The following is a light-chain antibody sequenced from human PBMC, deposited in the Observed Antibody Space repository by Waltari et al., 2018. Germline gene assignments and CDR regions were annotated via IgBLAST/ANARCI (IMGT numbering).Light chain of an antibody. Sequence: ETKLTQSPATLSLSPGERATLSCRASQTVYNNLAWYQQKPGQAPRLLIYDASNRATGIPARFSGGGSGTDVTLTSSSLEPEDFAVYYCEKRSNWGWTFGQGTKVEMK. CDR3: EKRSNWGWT. V-gene: IGKV3-11*01. J-gene: IGKJ1*01. CDR1: QTVYNN. CDR2: DAS.